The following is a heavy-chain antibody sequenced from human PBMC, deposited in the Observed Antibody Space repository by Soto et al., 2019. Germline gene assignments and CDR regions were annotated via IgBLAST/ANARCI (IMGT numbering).Heavy chain of an antibody. CDR3: AREVGYGDFVD. CDR1: GYAFIHYA. V-gene: IGHV1-3*01. J-gene: IGHJ4*02. CDR2: VNGNNGNT. D-gene: IGHD4-17*01. Sequence: QVPLVQSGAEVKKPGASVKVSCKTSGYAFIHYAIHWLRQAPGQGLEHMGWVNGNNGNTKYSQNFQGRVIITRDTCATAVYMELSSLTSEDTAVYYCAREVGYGDFVDWGQGTLVTVSS.